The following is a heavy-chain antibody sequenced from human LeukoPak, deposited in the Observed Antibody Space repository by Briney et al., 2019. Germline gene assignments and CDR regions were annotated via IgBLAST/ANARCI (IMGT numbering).Heavy chain of an antibody. J-gene: IGHJ6*03. CDR1: GFTFDNYA. Sequence: GRSLRLSCAASGFTFDNYAMHWVRQAPGKGLEWVSGISWNSGSIGYADSVKGRFTISRDNAKNSLYLQMNSLRAEDTALYYCAKAPIAAAGYYMDVWGKGTTVTVSS. CDR3: AKAPIAAAGYYMDV. V-gene: IGHV3-9*01. CDR2: ISWNSGSI. D-gene: IGHD6-13*01.